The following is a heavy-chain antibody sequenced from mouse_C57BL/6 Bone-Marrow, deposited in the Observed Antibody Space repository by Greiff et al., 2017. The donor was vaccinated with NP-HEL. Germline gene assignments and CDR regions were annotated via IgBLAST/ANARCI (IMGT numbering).Heavy chain of an antibody. CDR3: ARWMVTTGWFAY. V-gene: IGHV1-81*01. D-gene: IGHD2-2*01. CDR1: GYTFTSYG. Sequence: VHLVESGAELARPGASVKLSCKASGYTFTSYGISWVKQRTGQGLEWIGEIYPRSGNTYYNEKFKGKATLTADKSSSTAYMELRSLTSEDSAVYFGARWMVTTGWFAYWGQGTLVTVSA. CDR2: IYPRSGNT. J-gene: IGHJ3*01.